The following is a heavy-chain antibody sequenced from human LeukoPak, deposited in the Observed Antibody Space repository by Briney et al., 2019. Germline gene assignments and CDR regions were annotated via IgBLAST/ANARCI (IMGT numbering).Heavy chain of an antibody. CDR2: IYTRGST. D-gene: IGHD6-13*01. J-gene: IGHJ4*02. CDR1: GGSISSGRYY. V-gene: IGHV4-61*02. CDR3: ARAYSPPQWSPFDY. Sequence: SETLSLTCNVSGGSISSGRYYWSWIRQPAGKGLEWIGRIYTRGSTNYNPSLKSRVTMSVDTSKNQFSLKLSSVTAADTAVYYCARAYSPPQWSPFDYWGQGTLVTVSS.